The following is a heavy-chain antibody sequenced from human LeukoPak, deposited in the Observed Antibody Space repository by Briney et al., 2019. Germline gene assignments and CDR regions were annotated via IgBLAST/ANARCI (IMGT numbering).Heavy chain of an antibody. CDR1: GGSISSYY. J-gene: IGHJ6*03. Sequence: SETLSLTCTVSGGSISSYYWSWIRQPPGKGLEWIGSIYYSGSTYYNPSLKSRVTISVDTSKNQFSLKLSSVTAADTAVYYCARPYSSSYFTFYMDVWGKGTTVTVSS. CDR2: IYYSGST. V-gene: IGHV4-59*05. CDR3: ARPYSSSYFTFYMDV. D-gene: IGHD6-6*01.